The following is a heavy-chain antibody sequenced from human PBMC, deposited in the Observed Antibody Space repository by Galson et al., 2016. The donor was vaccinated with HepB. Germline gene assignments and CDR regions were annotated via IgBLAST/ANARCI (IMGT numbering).Heavy chain of an antibody. V-gene: IGHV3-74*01. CDR1: GFTFSRYW. CDR2: INPDGRLT. CDR3: ARAPDCGGSSCDIYYGMDV. D-gene: IGHD2-21*01. Sequence: SLRLSCAASGFTFSRYWIHWVRQAPGKGLMWVSRINPDGRLTTYADSVQGRFTISRDNAKNTLYLEMNSLGAEDTAVYYCARAPDCGGSSCDIYYGMDVWGQGTTVSVSS. J-gene: IGHJ6*02.